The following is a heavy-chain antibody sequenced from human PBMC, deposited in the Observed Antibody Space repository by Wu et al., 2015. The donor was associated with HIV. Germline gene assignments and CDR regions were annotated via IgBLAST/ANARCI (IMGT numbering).Heavy chain of an antibody. CDR2: INPNSGGT. D-gene: IGHD4-17*01. CDR1: GYTFTDYY. Sequence: QVQLVQSGAEVKKPGASVKVSCKASGYTFTDYYMHWVRQAPGQGLEWVGWINPNSGGTNYAQKFQGRVTMTRDTSISTAYMELSRLRSDDTAVYYCARDYGDSISYYFDYWGQGTLVTVSS. V-gene: IGHV1-2*02. CDR3: ARDYGDSISYYFDY. J-gene: IGHJ4*02.